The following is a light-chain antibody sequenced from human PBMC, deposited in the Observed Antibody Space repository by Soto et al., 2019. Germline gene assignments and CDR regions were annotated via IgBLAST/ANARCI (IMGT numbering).Light chain of an antibody. CDR3: QSYDSSLSGVV. J-gene: IGLJ2*01. CDR2: GNN. V-gene: IGLV1-40*01. Sequence: QSVLTQPPSVSAAPGQRVTISCTGSSSSVGAGYDVHWYQQLPGTAPKLLIYGNNNRPSGVPDRFSGSKSGTSASLAITGLQAEDEADYYCQSYDSSLSGVVFGGGTKVTVL. CDR1: SSSVGAGYD.